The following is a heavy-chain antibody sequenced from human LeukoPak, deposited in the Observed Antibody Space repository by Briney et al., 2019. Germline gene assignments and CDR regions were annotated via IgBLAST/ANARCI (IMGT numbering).Heavy chain of an antibody. V-gene: IGHV3-23*01. J-gene: IGHJ4*02. Sequence: GGSLRLSCAASGFTFSSYAMSWVRQAPGKGLEWVSGFSGGDGSTSYADSVKGRFTISRDNSKNTLYLQMNSLRAEDTAVYYCAKGKVVPATIYDYWGQGTLVTVSS. CDR2: FSGGDGST. CDR3: AKGKVVPATIYDY. D-gene: IGHD2-2*02. CDR1: GFTFSSYA.